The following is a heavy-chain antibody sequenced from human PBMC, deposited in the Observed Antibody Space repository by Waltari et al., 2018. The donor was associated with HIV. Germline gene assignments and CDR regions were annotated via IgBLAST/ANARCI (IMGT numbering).Heavy chain of an antibody. Sequence: QVQLQESAPRLVTPSQPLSLTCTVSGAFISSGSSYWRWIRQPAGKGLEWIGRIYTSGNTNYNPSLKSRLTIAVDTSKNQFSLKLSSVTAADTAVYYCARGEGTVTVYYYDGMDVWGQGTTVTVSS. CDR2: IYTSGNT. D-gene: IGHD4-17*01. CDR3: ARGEGTVTVYYYDGMDV. V-gene: IGHV4-61*02. CDR1: GAFISSGSSY. J-gene: IGHJ6*02.